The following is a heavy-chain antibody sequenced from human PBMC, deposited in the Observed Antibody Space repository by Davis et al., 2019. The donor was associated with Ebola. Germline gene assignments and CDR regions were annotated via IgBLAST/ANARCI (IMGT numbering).Heavy chain of an antibody. J-gene: IGHJ4*02. CDR2: ISGNSGTI. CDR1: GFTFDDYA. CDR3: ARISLGASDY. Sequence: SLKISCAASGFTFDDYAMHWVRQVPGKGLEWVSGISGNSGTIGYADSVKGRFTLSRDNAKNYLYLQMNSLGAEDTALYYGARISLGASDYWGKGTLVTVYS. V-gene: IGHV3-9*01.